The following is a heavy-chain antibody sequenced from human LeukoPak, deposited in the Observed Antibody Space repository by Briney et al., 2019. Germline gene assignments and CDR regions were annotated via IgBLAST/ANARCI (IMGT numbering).Heavy chain of an antibody. D-gene: IGHD1-1*01. Sequence: PGGSLRLSCAASGFTFGRYWMTWVRQAPGKGLEWVANIDEDGSDKYYADSVKGRFTVSRDNAQNSLYLQVKSLRAEDTSIYYCARDTYRFFDFWGQGTLVTVSS. CDR1: GFTFGRYW. V-gene: IGHV3-7*01. J-gene: IGHJ4*02. CDR3: ARDTYRFFDF. CDR2: IDEDGSDK.